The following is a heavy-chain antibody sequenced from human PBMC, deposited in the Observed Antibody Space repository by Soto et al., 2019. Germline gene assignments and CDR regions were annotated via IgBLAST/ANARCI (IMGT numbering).Heavy chain of an antibody. CDR3: VRDMGIYGSPSPQVWHHYGMDV. Sequence: SESLSLACIISGGSISSYYWSWIRQPAGKGLDWIGRIYTSGITNYNRSLKSRVTMSVDTSKNQFSLKLSSVTAADTAVYYCVRDMGIYGSPSPQVWHHYGMDVWGQGTPVIVSS. V-gene: IGHV4-4*07. CDR2: IYTSGIT. CDR1: GGSISSYY. J-gene: IGHJ6*02. D-gene: IGHD3-10*01.